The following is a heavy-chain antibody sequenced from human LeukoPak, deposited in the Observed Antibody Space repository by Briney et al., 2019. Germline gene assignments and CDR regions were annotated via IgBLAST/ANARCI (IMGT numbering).Heavy chain of an antibody. J-gene: IGHJ4*02. CDR3: AGGSGYYFFDY. CDR2: INPDSGGT. CDR1: RYTFTGYY. V-gene: IGHV1-2*02. D-gene: IGHD5-12*01. Sequence: ASVKVSCKTPRYTFTGYYMHWVRQAPGHGLEWMGWINPDSGGTNYAQKFQGRVTMTRDTSISTIYMNLRRLTSDDTAVYYCAGGSGYYFFDYWGQGALVTVSS.